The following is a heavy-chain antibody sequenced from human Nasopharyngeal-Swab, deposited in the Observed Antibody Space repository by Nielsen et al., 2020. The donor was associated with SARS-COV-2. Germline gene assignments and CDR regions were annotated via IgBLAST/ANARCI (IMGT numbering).Heavy chain of an antibody. CDR1: GYTFTSYG. CDR2: ISTYNGNT. V-gene: IGHV1-18*01. D-gene: IGHD3-10*01. Sequence: ASVKVSCKASGYTFTSYGISWVRQAPGQGLEWMEWISTYNGNTNYAQKLQGRVTMTTDTSTSTAYMELRSLRSDDTAVYYCARVANYYGSGSYLNWFDPWGQGTLVTVSS. J-gene: IGHJ5*02. CDR3: ARVANYYGSGSYLNWFDP.